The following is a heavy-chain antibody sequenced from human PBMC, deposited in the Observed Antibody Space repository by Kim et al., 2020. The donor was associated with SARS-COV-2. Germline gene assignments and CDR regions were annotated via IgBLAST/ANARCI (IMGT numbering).Heavy chain of an antibody. CDR3: ARGHPEQLDNWFDP. CDR2: IIPIFGTA. J-gene: IGHJ5*02. V-gene: IGHV1-69*13. D-gene: IGHD1-1*01. CDR1: GGTFSSYA. Sequence: SVKVSCKASGGTFSSYAISWVRQAPGQGLEWMGGIIPIFGTANYAQKFQGRVTLTADEAPSTAYMELSSLRSEDTAVYYCARGHPEQLDNWFDPWGQGTLVTVSS.